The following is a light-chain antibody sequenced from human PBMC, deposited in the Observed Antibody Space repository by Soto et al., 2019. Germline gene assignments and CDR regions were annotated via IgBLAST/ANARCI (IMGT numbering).Light chain of an antibody. CDR2: DVS. CDR3: CSYAGTYPLV. Sequence: QSVLTQPRSVSGSPGQSVTISCTGTSSDVGGYNYVSWYQQHPGKAPKLMIYDVSKRPSGVPDRFSGSKSGNTASLTISGLQAEDEADYYCCSYAGTYPLVFGTGTKVT. J-gene: IGLJ1*01. CDR1: SSDVGGYNY. V-gene: IGLV2-11*01.